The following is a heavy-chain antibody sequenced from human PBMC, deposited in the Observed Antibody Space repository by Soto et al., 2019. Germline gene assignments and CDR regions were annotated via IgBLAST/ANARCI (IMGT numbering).Heavy chain of an antibody. CDR2: ISSDGSNK. V-gene: IGHV3-30*18. Sequence: QVQLVESGGGVVQPGRSLRLSCAASGFTFSSYGMHWVRQAPGKGLEWVALISSDGSNKYYADSVKGRFTISRDNSKNTLYLQMNSLRAEDTAVYSCAKVRADYYYGSGPFDDWGQGTLVTVSS. D-gene: IGHD3-10*01. J-gene: IGHJ4*02. CDR1: GFTFSSYG. CDR3: AKVRADYYYGSGPFDD.